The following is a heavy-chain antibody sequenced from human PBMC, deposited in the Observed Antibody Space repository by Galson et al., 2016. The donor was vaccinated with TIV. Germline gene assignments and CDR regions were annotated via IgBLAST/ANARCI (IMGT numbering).Heavy chain of an antibody. D-gene: IGHD4-17*01. CDR3: ARERAYGDYVQYF. CDR1: GYRFTSYG. CDR2: ISTYNGDT. Sequence: SVKVSCKASGYRFTSYGISWVRQGPGQGLEWMGWISTYNGDTNYAQKFRGRVTMTTDTATSTAYMELRRLRSDDPAVYYCARERAYGDYVQYFWGQGTLVSVSS. V-gene: IGHV1-18*01. J-gene: IGHJ4*02.